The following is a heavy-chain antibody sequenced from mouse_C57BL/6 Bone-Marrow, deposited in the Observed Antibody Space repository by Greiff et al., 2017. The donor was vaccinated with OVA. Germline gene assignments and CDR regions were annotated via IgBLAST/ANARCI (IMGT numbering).Heavy chain of an antibody. D-gene: IGHD2-4*01. CDR2: ISDGGSYT. Sequence: EVQLVESGGGLVKPGWSLKLSCAASGFTFSSYAMSWVRQTPEKRLEWVATISDGGSYTYYPDNVKGRFTISRDNAKNNLYLQMSHLKSEDTAMYYCARDYDYDWFAYWGQGTLVTVSA. J-gene: IGHJ3*01. V-gene: IGHV5-4*01. CDR3: ARDYDYDWFAY. CDR1: GFTFSSYA.